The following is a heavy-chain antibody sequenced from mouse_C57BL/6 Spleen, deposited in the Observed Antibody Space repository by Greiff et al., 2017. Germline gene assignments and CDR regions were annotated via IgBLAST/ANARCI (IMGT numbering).Heavy chain of an antibody. V-gene: IGHV1-22*01. CDR2: INPNNGGT. Sequence: VQLQQSGPELVKPGASVKMSCKASGYTFTDYNMHWVKQRHGKSLEWIGYINPNNGGTSYNQQFKGKATLTVNKSSSTAYMELRSLTSEDSAVYYCARGGLRPLYFDYWGQGTTRTVSS. J-gene: IGHJ2*01. CDR1: GYTFTDYN. CDR3: ARGGLRPLYFDY. D-gene: IGHD2-4*01.